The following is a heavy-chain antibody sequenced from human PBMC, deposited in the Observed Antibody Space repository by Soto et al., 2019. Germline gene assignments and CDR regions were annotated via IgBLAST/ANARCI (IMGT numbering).Heavy chain of an antibody. CDR1: GFTFSNYA. D-gene: IGHD5-18*01. J-gene: IGHJ4*02. V-gene: IGHV3-23*01. Sequence: GSLRLSCAASGFTFSNYAMSWLRQPPGKGLEWVSAISGSGDRTYYADSVKGRFTISRDNSKNTLYLQMNSLRAEDSAVYYCVKERSGHSYADSWGQGTLLTVSS. CDR2: ISGSGDRT. CDR3: VKERSGHSYADS.